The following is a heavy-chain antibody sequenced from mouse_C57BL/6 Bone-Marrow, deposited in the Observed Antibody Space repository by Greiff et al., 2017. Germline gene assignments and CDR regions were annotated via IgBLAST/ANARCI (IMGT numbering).Heavy chain of an antibody. Sequence: QVQLQQSGPELVKPGASVKISCKASGYAFSSSWMNWVKQRPGKGLEWIGRIYPGDGDTNYNGKFKGKATLTADKSSSTAYMQLSSLTSEDSAVYSCARYGGTRYFDVWGTGTTVTVSS. CDR1: GYAFSSSW. D-gene: IGHD1-1*01. V-gene: IGHV1-82*01. J-gene: IGHJ1*03. CDR2: IYPGDGDT. CDR3: ARYGGTRYFDV.